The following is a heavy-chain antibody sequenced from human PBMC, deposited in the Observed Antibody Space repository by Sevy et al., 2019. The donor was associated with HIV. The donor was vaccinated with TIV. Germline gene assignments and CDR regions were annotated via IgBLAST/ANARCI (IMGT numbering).Heavy chain of an antibody. Sequence: GGSLRLSCAASGFTFSSFAMHWVRQAPGKGLEWVAVISYDGSSKYYPDSVKGRFTISRDNAKNKLYLQMNRLRPEGTAVYFCAILGVDCVSTNCYGMRSLSFDFWGQGTLVTVSS. V-gene: IGHV3-30*14. D-gene: IGHD2-2*01. J-gene: IGHJ4*02. CDR3: AILGVDCVSTNCYGMRSLSFDF. CDR1: GFTFSSFA. CDR2: ISYDGSSK.